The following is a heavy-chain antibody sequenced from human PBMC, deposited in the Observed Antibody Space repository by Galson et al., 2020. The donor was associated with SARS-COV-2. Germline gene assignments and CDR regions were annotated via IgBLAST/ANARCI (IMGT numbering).Heavy chain of an antibody. D-gene: IGHD1-26*01. V-gene: IGHV3-30*04. CDR3: ARSYSGSYWYGMDV. CDR2: ISYDGSNK. Sequence: GGSLRLSCAASGFTFSSYAMHWVRQAPGKGLEWVAVISYDGSNKYYADSVKGRFTISRDNSKNTLYLQMNSLRAEDTAVYYCARSYSGSYWYGMDVGGQGTTVTVSS. J-gene: IGHJ6*02. CDR1: GFTFSSYA.